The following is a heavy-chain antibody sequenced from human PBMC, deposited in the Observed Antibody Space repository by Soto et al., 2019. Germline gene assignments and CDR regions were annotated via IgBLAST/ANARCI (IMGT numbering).Heavy chain of an antibody. CDR2: IYYSGST. D-gene: IGHD5-18*01. CDR3: WTSRYSYGPKPLLY. Sequence: QVQLQESGPGLVKPSQTLSLTCTVSGGSISSGGYYWSWTRQHPGKGREWIGYIYYSGSTYYNPSLKRRVTILVDTSNNHFALMLICVIAADAAVYYCWTSRYSYGPKPLLYWGQGTLVTVSS. J-gene: IGHJ4*02. CDR1: GGSISSGGYY. V-gene: IGHV4-31*03.